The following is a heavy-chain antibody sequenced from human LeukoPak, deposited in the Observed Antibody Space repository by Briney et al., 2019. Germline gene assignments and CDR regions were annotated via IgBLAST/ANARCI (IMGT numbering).Heavy chain of an antibody. V-gene: IGHV1-24*01. CDR2: FDPEDGET. J-gene: IGHJ6*02. CDR3: ATHTMVRGVLYYYYYGMDV. Sequence: GAPVTVSCKVSGYTLTELSMHWVRQAPGKGLEWMGGFDPEDGETIYAQKFQGRVTMTEDTSTDTAYMELSSLRSEDTAVYYCATHTMVRGVLYYYYYGMDVWGQGTTVTVSS. D-gene: IGHD3-10*01. CDR1: GYTLTELS.